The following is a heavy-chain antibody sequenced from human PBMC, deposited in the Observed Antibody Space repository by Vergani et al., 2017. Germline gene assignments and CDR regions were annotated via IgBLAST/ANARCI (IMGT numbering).Heavy chain of an antibody. CDR2: ISSSSSTI. Sequence: EVQLVESGGGLVQPGGSLRLSCAASGFTFSSYSMDWVRQAPGKGLEWVSYISSSSSTIYYADSVKGRFTISRDNAKNSLYLQMNSRRAEETAVYYCATGSSWYPGMYYYYGMDVWGQGTTVTVSS. J-gene: IGHJ6*02. CDR3: ATGSSWYPGMYYYYGMDV. D-gene: IGHD6-13*01. CDR1: GFTFSSYS. V-gene: IGHV3-48*04.